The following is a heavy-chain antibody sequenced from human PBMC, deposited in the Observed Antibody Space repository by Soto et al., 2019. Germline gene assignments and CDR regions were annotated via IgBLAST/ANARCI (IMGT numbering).Heavy chain of an antibody. CDR2: TYYRSKWYN. J-gene: IGHJ4*02. Sequence: LGRTYYRSKWYNEYAVSVKSRITINPDTSKNQFSLQLNSVTPEDTAVYYCAREGYCSGGSCYTSFGFDYWGQGTLVTVSS. D-gene: IGHD2-15*01. CDR3: AREGYCSGGSCYTSFGFDY. V-gene: IGHV6-1*01.